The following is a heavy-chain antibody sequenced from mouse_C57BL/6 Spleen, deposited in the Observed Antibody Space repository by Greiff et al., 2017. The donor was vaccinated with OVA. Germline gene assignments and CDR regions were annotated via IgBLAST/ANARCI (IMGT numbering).Heavy chain of an antibody. V-gene: IGHV1-42*01. CDR1: GYSFTGYY. CDR2: INPSTGGT. CDR3: ASYYYGRYFDV. Sequence: EVKLLESGPELVKPWASVKISCKASGYSFTGYYMNWVKQSPEKSLEWIGEINPSTGGTTYNQKFKAKATLTVDKSSSTAYMQLKSLTSEDSAVYYCASYYYGRYFDVWGTGTTVTVSS. J-gene: IGHJ1*03. D-gene: IGHD1-1*01.